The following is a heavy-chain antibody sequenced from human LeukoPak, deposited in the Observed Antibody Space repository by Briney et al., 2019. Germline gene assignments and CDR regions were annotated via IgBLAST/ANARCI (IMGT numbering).Heavy chain of an antibody. CDR2: IYHSGST. V-gene: IGHV4-38-2*02. J-gene: IGHJ4*02. Sequence: TSETLSLTCTVSGYSISSGYYWGWIRQPPGKGLEWIGSIYHSGSTYYNPSLKSRVTISVDTSKNQFSLKLSSVTAADTAVYYCARVGFDYWGQGTLVTVSS. D-gene: IGHD3-10*01. CDR3: ARVGFDY. CDR1: GYSISSGYY.